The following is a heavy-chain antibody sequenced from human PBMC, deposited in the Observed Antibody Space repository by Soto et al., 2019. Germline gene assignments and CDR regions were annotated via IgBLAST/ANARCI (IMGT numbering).Heavy chain of an antibody. V-gene: IGHV1-69*02. CDR1: GGTFSSYT. J-gene: IGHJ6*02. CDR3: ASEHHRDYSASGSYSYYYGMDV. D-gene: IGHD3-10*01. Sequence: QVQLVQSGAEVKKPGSSVKVSCKASGGTFSSYTISWVRQAPGQGLEWMGRIIPILGIANYAQKFPGRVTITADNSPRTASMVLSSLRSAATAVYYCASEHHRDYSASGSYSYYYGMDVWGQGTTVTVSS. CDR2: IIPILGIA.